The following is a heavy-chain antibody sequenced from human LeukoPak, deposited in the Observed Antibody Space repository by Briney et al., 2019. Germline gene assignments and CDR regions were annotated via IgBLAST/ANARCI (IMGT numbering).Heavy chain of an antibody. J-gene: IGHJ4*02. Sequence: PSETLSLTCAVYGGSFSGYYWSWIRQPPGKGLEWIGEINHSRSTNYNPSLKSRVTISVDTSKNQFSLKLTSVTAADTAVYYCALRASGYYLTIDYWGQGTLVTVSS. V-gene: IGHV4-34*01. CDR2: INHSRST. CDR3: ALRASGYYLTIDY. CDR1: GGSFSGYY. D-gene: IGHD3-22*01.